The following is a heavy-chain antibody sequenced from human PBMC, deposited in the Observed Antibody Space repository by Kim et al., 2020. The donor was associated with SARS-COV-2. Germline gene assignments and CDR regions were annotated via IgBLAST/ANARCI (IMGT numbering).Heavy chain of an antibody. V-gene: IGHV3-11*01. CDR3: ARTTLLNFAAGKPYYYYYMDV. J-gene: IGHJ6*03. D-gene: IGHD6-13*01. CDR1: GFTFSDYY. Sequence: GGSLRLSCAASGFTFSDYYMSWIRQAPGKGLEWVSYISSSGSTIYYADSVKGRFTISRDNAKNSLYLQMNSLRAEDTAVYYCARTTLLNFAAGKPYYYYYMDVWGTGTTVTVSS. CDR2: ISSSGSTI.